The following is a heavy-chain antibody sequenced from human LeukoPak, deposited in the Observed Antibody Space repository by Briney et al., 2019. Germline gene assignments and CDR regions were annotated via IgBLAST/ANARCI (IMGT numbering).Heavy chain of an antibody. D-gene: IGHD2-2*01. J-gene: IGHJ3*02. CDR1: GYTLINYG. V-gene: IGHV1-18*01. CDR2: ISFKSGNT. CDR3: AKGGSTRPWSFDI. Sequence: ASVKVSCKASGYTLINYGISWVRQAPGQGLEWMGWISFKSGNTNSAQKLQGRVTMTTDTSTSTDYIELMSLRSDDTAVYYCAKGGSTRPWSFDIWGQGTMVTVSS.